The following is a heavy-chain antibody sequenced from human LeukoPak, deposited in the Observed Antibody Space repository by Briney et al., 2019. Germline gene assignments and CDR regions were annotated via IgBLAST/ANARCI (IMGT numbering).Heavy chain of an antibody. V-gene: IGHV3-21*01. D-gene: IGHD3-10*01. CDR1: GFTFSSYG. Sequence: GGSLRLSCAASGFTFSSYGMHWVRQAPGKGLEWVSSISSSSSYIYYADSVKGRFTISRDNAKNSLYLQMNSLRAEDTAVYYCALTYYYGSGSFDYWGQGTLVTVSS. CDR2: ISSSSSYI. J-gene: IGHJ4*02. CDR3: ALTYYYGSGSFDY.